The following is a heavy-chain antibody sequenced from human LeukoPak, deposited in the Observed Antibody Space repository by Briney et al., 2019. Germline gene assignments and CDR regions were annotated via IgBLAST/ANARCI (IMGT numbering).Heavy chain of an antibody. Sequence: AASVKVSCKASGGIFSRHTISWVRQAPGQGLEWMGWISAYNGNTNYAQKLQGRVTMTTDTSTSTAYMELRSLRSDDTAVYYCARDCSSTSCYTRRFDPWGQGTLVTVSS. CDR1: GGIFSRHT. V-gene: IGHV1-18*01. D-gene: IGHD2-2*02. J-gene: IGHJ5*02. CDR3: ARDCSSTSCYTRRFDP. CDR2: ISAYNGNT.